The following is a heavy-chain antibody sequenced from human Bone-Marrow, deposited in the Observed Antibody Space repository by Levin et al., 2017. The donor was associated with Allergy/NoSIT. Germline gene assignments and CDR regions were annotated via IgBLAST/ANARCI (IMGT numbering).Heavy chain of an antibody. V-gene: IGHV2-5*02. Sequence: SGPTLVKPTQTLTLTCTFSGFSLSTSGVGVGWIRQPPGKALEWLALIYWDDDKRYSPSLKSRLTITKDTSKNQVVLTMTNMDPVDTATYYCAHGLLWFGEKWGDAFDIWGQGTMVTVSS. CDR2: IYWDDDK. CDR3: AHGLLWFGEKWGDAFDI. CDR1: GFSLSTSGVG. D-gene: IGHD3-10*01. J-gene: IGHJ3*02.